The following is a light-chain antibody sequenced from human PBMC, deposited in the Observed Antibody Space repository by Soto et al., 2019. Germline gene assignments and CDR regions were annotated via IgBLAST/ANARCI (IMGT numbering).Light chain of an antibody. CDR3: QQYGTSPPT. V-gene: IGKV3-20*01. CDR2: VAS. CDR1: QSVGNNY. J-gene: IGKJ3*01. Sequence: EIVLTQSPGTLSLSPGERATLSCRASQSVGNNYLAWYQQKPGQPPRLLIYVASNRATGFPDRFSGSGSGTDFTLTISRLDPEDFAVYYCQQYGTSPPTFGPGTKVDIK.